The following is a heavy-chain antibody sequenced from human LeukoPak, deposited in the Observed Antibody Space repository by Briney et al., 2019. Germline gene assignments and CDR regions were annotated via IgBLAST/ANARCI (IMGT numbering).Heavy chain of an antibody. Sequence: PGGSLRLSCAASGFTFSSYSMNWVRQAPGKGLEWVSSISSSSSYIYYADSVKGRFTISRDNAKNSLCLQMNSLRAEDTAVYYCARDRSMIDSCFDYWGQGTLVTVSS. CDR2: ISSSSSYI. CDR1: GFTFSSYS. CDR3: ARDRSMIDSCFDY. D-gene: IGHD3-22*01. J-gene: IGHJ4*02. V-gene: IGHV3-21*01.